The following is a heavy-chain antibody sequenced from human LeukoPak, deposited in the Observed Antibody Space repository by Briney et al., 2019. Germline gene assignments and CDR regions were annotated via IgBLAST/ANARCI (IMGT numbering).Heavy chain of an antibody. Sequence: ASVKVSCKASGYTFTGYYMHWVRQAPGQGLEWMGWINPNSGGTNYAQKFQGRVTMTRDTSISTAYMELSWLRSDDTAVYYCARDRYYYGSGSRGWFDPWGQGTLVTVSS. CDR1: GYTFTGYY. D-gene: IGHD3-10*01. V-gene: IGHV1-2*02. CDR2: INPNSGGT. CDR3: ARDRYYYGSGSRGWFDP. J-gene: IGHJ5*02.